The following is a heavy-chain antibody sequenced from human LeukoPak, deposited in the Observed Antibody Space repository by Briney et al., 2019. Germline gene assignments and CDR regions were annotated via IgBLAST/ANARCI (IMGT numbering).Heavy chain of an antibody. CDR3: ARRSSSSADY. J-gene: IGHJ4*02. CDR2: ISVHNGDT. CDR1: GYTFTSYG. D-gene: IGHD6-25*01. Sequence: GASVKVPCKTSGYTFTSYGISWVRQAPGQGLGWMGWISVHNGDTNYAQKFQGRVTMTTDTSTSTVYMELRSLRSDDTAVYYCARRSSSSADYWGQGTLVTVSS. V-gene: IGHV1-18*01.